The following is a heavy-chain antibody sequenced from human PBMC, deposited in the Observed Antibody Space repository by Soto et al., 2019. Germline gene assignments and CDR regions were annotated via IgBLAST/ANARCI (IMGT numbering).Heavy chain of an antibody. V-gene: IGHV4-59*01. CDR3: ARDRMLVSSDWYSGLDY. D-gene: IGHD6-19*01. Sequence: QVQLQESGPGLVKPSETLSLTCTVSGTTIKTYFWSWIRQSPGKGLEWIGYIYHSGSANYNPSLKSRVTMSVNTSKDQFSLILSTVTAADTAVYYCARDRMLVSSDWYSGLDYWGQGALVTVAS. CDR2: IYHSGSA. CDR1: GTTIKTYF. J-gene: IGHJ4*02.